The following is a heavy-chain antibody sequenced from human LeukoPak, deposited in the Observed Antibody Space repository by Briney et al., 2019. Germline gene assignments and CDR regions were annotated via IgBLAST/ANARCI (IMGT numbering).Heavy chain of an antibody. CDR3: ARARRWLASYYFDY. CDR1: GYTFTSYA. J-gene: IGHJ4*02. Sequence: ASVKISCKASGYTFTSYAMHWVRQAPGQRLEWMGWINAGNGNTKYSQKFQGRVTITRDTSASTAYMELSSLRSEDTAVYYCARARRWLASYYFDYWGQGTLVTVSS. V-gene: IGHV1-3*01. D-gene: IGHD3-22*01. CDR2: INAGNGNT.